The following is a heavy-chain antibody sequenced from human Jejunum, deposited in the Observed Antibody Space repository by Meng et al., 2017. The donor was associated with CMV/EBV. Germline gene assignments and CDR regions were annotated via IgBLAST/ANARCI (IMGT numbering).Heavy chain of an antibody. CDR1: DYS. V-gene: IGHV3-11*01. CDR3: AGGRYCTNGVCSFNWFDP. Sequence: DYSMSWIRQAPGKGLEWVSYISSSGFTTYYADSVRGRFTISRDNAKNSLYLQMNSLRAEDTAVYYCAGGRYCTNGVCSFNWFDPWGQGTLVTVSS. CDR2: ISSSGFTT. J-gene: IGHJ5*02. D-gene: IGHD2-8*01.